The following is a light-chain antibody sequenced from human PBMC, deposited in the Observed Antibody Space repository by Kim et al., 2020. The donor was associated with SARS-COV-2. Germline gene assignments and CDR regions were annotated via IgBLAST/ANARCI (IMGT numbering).Light chain of an antibody. CDR1: QSLLHSDGKTY. J-gene: IGKJ5*01. V-gene: IGKV2-29*02. CDR2: EVS. CDR3: MQGIHLPIT. Sequence: DIVMTQTPLSLSVTPGQPASITCKSSQSLLHSDGKTYLYWYLQKPGQSPQLLIYEVSSPFFGVPDRFSGSGSGTDFTLKISRVEAEDVGLYYCMQGIHLPITFGQGTRLEIK.